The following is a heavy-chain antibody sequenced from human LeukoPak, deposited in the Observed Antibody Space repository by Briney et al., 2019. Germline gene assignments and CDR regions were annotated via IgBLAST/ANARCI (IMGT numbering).Heavy chain of an antibody. CDR3: ARSLPSEGYCSSTSCYLNWFDP. D-gene: IGHD2-2*01. CDR2: IIPIFGTA. V-gene: IGHV1-69*01. J-gene: IGHJ5*02. CDR1: GGTFSSYA. Sequence: GSSVKVSCKASGGTFSSYAISWVRQAPGQGLEWMGGIIPIFGTANYAQKFQGRVTITADESTSTAYMELSSLRSEDTAVYYCARSLPSEGYCSSTSCYLNWFDPWGQGTLVTVSS.